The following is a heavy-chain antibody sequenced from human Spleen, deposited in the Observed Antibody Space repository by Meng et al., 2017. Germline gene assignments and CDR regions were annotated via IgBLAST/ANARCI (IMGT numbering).Heavy chain of an antibody. J-gene: IGHJ4*02. V-gene: IGHV1-2*06. CDR1: GYNFPDYY. D-gene: IGHD6-25*01. CDR3: ARDEDISAAGKLFGDY. Sequence: VRLVHPGAEVKKPGASVKVPCKPSGYNFPDYYIHWVRRAPGQGLEWMGRINPKSGDTHYAQKFQARVTMTGDTSISTAYMELSGLRSDDTAMYYCARDEDISAAGKLFGDYWGQGTLVTVSS. CDR2: INPKSGDT.